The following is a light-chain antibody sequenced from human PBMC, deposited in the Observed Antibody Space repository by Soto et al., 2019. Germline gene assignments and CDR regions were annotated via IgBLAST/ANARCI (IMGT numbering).Light chain of an antibody. CDR3: LLSVTGAQV. CDR1: TGAVTSYHF. V-gene: IGLV7-46*01. CDR2: DTS. Sequence: QTVVTQEPSLTVSQGGTLTLTCGSSTGAVTSYHFPYWFQQKPGQAPRTLIYDTSHRHSWTPARFSGSLLGGKAALTLSGAQPEDEAEYYCLLSVTGAQVFGTGTKVTVL. J-gene: IGLJ1*01.